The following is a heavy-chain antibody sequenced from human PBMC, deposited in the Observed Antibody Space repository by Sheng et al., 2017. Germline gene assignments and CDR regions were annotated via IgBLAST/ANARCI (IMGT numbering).Heavy chain of an antibody. CDR3: TRHAAIGIDYYDSTYAFDI. CDR1: GFTFSGSA. D-gene: IGHD3-22*01. J-gene: IGHJ3*02. V-gene: IGHV3-73*02. CDR2: IRSKANSYAT. Sequence: EVQLVESGGGLVQPGGSLKLSCAASGFTFSGSAMHWVRQASGKGLEWVGRIRSKANSYATAYAASVKGRFTISRDDSKNTAYLQMNSLKTEDTAVYYCTRHAAIGIDYYDSTYAFDIWGQGTMVTVSS.